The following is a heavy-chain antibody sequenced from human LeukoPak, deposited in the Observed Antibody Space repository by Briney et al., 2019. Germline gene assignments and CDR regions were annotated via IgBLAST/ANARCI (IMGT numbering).Heavy chain of an antibody. J-gene: IGHJ4*02. Sequence: PSETLSLTCAVYGGSFSGYYWSWIRQPPGKGLEWIGEINHSGSTNYNPSLKSRVTISVDTSKNQFSLKLSSVTAADTAVYYCARPFVGDWTFDYWGQGTLVTVSS. CDR2: INHSGST. D-gene: IGHD2-21*02. CDR1: GGSFSGYY. V-gene: IGHV4-34*01. CDR3: ARPFVGDWTFDY.